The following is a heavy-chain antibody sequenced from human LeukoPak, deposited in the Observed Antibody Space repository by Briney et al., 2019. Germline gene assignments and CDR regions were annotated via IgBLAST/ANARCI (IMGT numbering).Heavy chain of an antibody. CDR3: ARHDSGGYCSGGSCLGYYYMDV. D-gene: IGHD2-15*01. Sequence: PSETLSLTCAVYGGSFSGYYWGWIRQPPGKGLEWIGSIYYSGSTYYNPSLKSRVTISVDTSKNQFSLKLSSVTAADTAVYYCARHDSGGYCSGGSCLGYYYMDVWGKGTTVTISS. CDR2: IYYSGST. V-gene: IGHV4-39*01. J-gene: IGHJ6*03. CDR1: GGSFSGYY.